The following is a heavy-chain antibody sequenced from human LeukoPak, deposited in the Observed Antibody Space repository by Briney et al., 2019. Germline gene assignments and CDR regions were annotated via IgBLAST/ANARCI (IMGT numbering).Heavy chain of an antibody. J-gene: IGHJ6*02. D-gene: IGHD6-13*01. V-gene: IGHV1-46*01. CDR2: INPSGGST. CDR1: GYTFTSYY. Sequence: ASVKVSCEASGYTFTSYYMHWVRQAPGQGLEWMGIINPSGGSTSYAQKFQGRVTMTRDTSTSTVYMELSSLRSEDTAVYYCAREASKYSSSWYYYYGMDVWGQGTTVTVSS. CDR3: AREASKYSSSWYYYYGMDV.